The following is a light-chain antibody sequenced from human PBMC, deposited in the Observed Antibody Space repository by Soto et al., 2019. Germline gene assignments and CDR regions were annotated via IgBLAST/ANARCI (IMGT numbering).Light chain of an antibody. CDR3: QQRDKWPRT. V-gene: IGKV3-11*01. CDR2: GAS. J-gene: IGKJ2*01. CDR1: QSVGSY. Sequence: EIVLTQSPATLSLSPGERATLSCRASQSVGSYLAWYQHKPGQAPRLLIYGASNRATDIPGRFSGRGSGTDFILTISSLESGDSAAYYCQQRDKWPRTFGQGTKLEIK.